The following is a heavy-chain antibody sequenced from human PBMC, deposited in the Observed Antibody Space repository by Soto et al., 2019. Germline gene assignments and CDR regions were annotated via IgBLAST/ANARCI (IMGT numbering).Heavy chain of an antibody. CDR2: ISSSSSYI. J-gene: IGHJ4*02. V-gene: IGHV3-21*01. Sequence: GSLRLSCAASGFTFSSYSMNWVRQAPGKGLEWVSSISSSSSYIYYADSVKGRFTISRDNAKNSLYLQMNSLRAEDTAVYYCARGLRYFDWLFDYWGQGTLVTVSS. CDR1: GFTFSSYS. CDR3: ARGLRYFDWLFDY. D-gene: IGHD3-9*01.